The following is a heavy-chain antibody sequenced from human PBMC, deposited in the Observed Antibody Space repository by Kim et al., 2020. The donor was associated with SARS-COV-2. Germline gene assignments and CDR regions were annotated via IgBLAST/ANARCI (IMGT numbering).Heavy chain of an antibody. CDR3: AHSLWIQKDFEY. Sequence: RYSPSPKSRLTITKDTSKNQVVLTMTDMDPVDTATYYCAHSLWIQKDFEYWGQGTLVTVSS. V-gene: IGHV2-5*01. D-gene: IGHD5-18*01. J-gene: IGHJ4*02.